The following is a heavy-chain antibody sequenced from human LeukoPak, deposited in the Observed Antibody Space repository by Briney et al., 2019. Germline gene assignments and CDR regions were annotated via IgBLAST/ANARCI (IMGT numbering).Heavy chain of an antibody. Sequence: KTSETLSLTCTVSGGSISSYYWSWIRQPPGKGLEWIGYIYYSGSTYYNPSLKSRVTISVDTSKNQFSLKLSSVAAADTAVYYCARVLTEWELLLYYFDYWGQGTLVTVSS. CDR2: IYYSGST. J-gene: IGHJ4*02. CDR1: GGSISSYY. D-gene: IGHD1-26*01. V-gene: IGHV4-59*12. CDR3: ARVLTEWELLLYYFDY.